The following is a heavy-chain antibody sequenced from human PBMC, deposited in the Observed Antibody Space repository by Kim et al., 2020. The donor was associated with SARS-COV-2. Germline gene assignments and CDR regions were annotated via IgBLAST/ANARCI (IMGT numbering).Heavy chain of an antibody. CDR3: ARVMGYSGYDYGLDY. J-gene: IGHJ4*02. V-gene: IGHV4-59*01. D-gene: IGHD5-12*01. Sequence: PTLKSRVTISVDTSKNQFSLKLSSVTAADTAVYYCARVMGYSGYDYGLDYWGQGTLVTVSS.